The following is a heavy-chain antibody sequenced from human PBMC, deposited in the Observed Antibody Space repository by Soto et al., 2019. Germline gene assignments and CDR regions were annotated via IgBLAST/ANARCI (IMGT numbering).Heavy chain of an antibody. J-gene: IGHJ4*02. CDR1: GGSISGGDYY. D-gene: IGHD5-18*01. CDR2: IYYSGST. CDR3: AREADTAMATAYYFDY. V-gene: IGHV4-30-4*01. Sequence: SETLSLTCTVSGGSISGGDYYWSWIRQPPGKGLEWIGYIYYSGSTYYNPSLKSRVTISVDTSKNQFSLKLSSVTAADTAVYYCAREADTAMATAYYFDYWGQGTLVTVS.